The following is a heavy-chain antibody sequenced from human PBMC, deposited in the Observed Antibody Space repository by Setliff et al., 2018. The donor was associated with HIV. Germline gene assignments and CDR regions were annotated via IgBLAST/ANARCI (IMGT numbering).Heavy chain of an antibody. D-gene: IGHD3-10*01. CDR3: AGTRGDDAFDI. J-gene: IGHJ3*02. CDR1: GDTSSTYA. V-gene: IGHV1-69*10. Sequence: GASVKVSCKASGDTSSTYAINWVRQAPGQGLEWMGQFIPILDITNYAQKFQGRVTITADKSTNTMYMEMTSLTSEDTAVYDCAGTRGDDAFDIWGQGTMVTVSS. CDR2: FIPILDIT.